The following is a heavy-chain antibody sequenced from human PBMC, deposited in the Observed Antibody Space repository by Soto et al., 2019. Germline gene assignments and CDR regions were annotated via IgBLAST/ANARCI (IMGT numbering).Heavy chain of an antibody. CDR3: ARCRGYCSGGSCYQYYYYGMDV. V-gene: IGHV3-30-3*01. CDR2: ISYDGSNK. J-gene: IGHJ6*02. D-gene: IGHD2-15*01. Sequence: QVQLVESGGGVVQPGRSLRLSCAASGFTFSSYAMHWVRQAPGKGLEWVAVISYDGSNKYYADSVKGRFTIYRDNSKNTLYLQMNSLRAEDTAVYYCARCRGYCSGGSCYQYYYYGMDVWGQGTTVTVSS. CDR1: GFTFSSYA.